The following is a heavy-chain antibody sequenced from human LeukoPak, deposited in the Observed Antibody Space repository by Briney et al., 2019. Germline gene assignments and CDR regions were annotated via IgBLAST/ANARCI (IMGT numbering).Heavy chain of an antibody. J-gene: IGHJ4*02. CDR1: GFTFSYYW. Sequence: GGSLRLSCAASGFTFSYYWMHWVRQFPGKGLVWFSRINSDEITTNYADSVKGRFTISRDNATNTLYLNINSLRAEHTAVYYCASAWFRSCQFDYWGQGTLVTVSS. D-gene: IGHD2-2*01. CDR3: ASAWFRSCQFDY. V-gene: IGHV3-74*01. CDR2: INSDEITT.